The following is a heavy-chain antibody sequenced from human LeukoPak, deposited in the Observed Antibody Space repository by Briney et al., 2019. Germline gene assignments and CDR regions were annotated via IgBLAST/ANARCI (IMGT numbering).Heavy chain of an antibody. J-gene: IGHJ6*03. CDR1: GGSISSSSYY. Sequence: KTSETLSLTCTVSGGSISSSSYYWGWIRQPPGKGLEWIGSIYYSGSTYYNPSLKSRVTISVDTSKNQFSLKLSSVTAADTAVYYCARHVPIRYFDWLLGCYYYYMDVWGKGTTVTISS. CDR3: ARHVPIRYFDWLLGCYYYYMDV. V-gene: IGHV4-39*01. D-gene: IGHD3-9*01. CDR2: IYYSGST.